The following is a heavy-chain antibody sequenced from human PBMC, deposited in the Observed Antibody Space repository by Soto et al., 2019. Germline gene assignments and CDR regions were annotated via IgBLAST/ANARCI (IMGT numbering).Heavy chain of an antibody. D-gene: IGHD3-9*01. CDR2: IFSAGVT. CDR3: AGAGNYNYAFEF. Sequence: LGGSLRLSCSPSLFAFEDNFVGWSRQASGKGMEWVSIIFSAGVTYYADSVKGRFTISKDISKNTLTLQMSSLRADDTAVYFCAGAGNYNYAFEFWGLGTPVTVSS. V-gene: IGHV3-53*01. J-gene: IGHJ4*02. CDR1: LFAFEDNF.